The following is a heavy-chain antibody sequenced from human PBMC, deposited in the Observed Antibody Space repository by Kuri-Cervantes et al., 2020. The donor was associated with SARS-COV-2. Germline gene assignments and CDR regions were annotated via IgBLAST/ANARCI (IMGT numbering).Heavy chain of an antibody. D-gene: IGHD6-19*01. CDR1: GYTLTELS. J-gene: IGHJ6*02. CDR2: FDPEDDET. CDR3: ARDEGGWYRGGSYYFYGMDV. V-gene: IGHV1-24*01. Sequence: ASVKVSCKVSGYTLTELSMHWVRQAPGKGLEWMGGFDPEDDETIYAQKFQGRVTMTEDTSTDTAYMELSSLRSDDTAVYYCARDEGGWYRGGSYYFYGMDVWGQGTTVTVSS.